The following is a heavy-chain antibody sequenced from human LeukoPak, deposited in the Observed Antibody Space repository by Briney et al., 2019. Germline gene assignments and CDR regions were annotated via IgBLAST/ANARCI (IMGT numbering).Heavy chain of an antibody. Sequence: SETLSLTRTVSGGSISSSSYYWGWIRQPPGKGLEWIGSIYYSGSTYYNPSLKSRVTISVDTSKNQFSLKLSSVTAADTAVYYCARLTHYYDSSGYYYWGQGTLVTVSS. V-gene: IGHV4-39*01. D-gene: IGHD3-22*01. J-gene: IGHJ4*02. CDR1: GGSISSSSYY. CDR3: ARLTHYYDSSGYYY. CDR2: IYYSGST.